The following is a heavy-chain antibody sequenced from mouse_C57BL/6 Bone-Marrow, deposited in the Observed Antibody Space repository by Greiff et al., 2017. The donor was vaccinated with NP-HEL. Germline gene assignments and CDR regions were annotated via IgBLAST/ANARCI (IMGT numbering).Heavy chain of an antibody. D-gene: IGHD2-10*01. CDR3: ASPYYDNFAY. CDR1: GFTFSDYG. J-gene: IGHJ3*01. CDR2: ISSGSSTI. V-gene: IGHV5-17*01. Sequence: DVQLVESGGGLVKPGGSLKLSCAASGFTFSDYGMHWVRQAPEKGLEWVAYISSGSSTIYYADTVKGRFTISRDNAKNTLFLQMTSLRSEDTAMYYCASPYYDNFAYWGQGTLVTVSA.